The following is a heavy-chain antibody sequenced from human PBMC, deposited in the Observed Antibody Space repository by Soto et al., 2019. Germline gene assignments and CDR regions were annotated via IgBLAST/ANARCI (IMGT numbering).Heavy chain of an antibody. Sequence: GASVKVSCKASGYTFTSYYMHWVRQAPGQGLEWMGIINTSGGSTSYAQKFQGRVTMTRDTSTSTVYMELSSLRSEDTAVYYCEHQVTAIRGYYYYYGMDVWGQGTTVTVSS. CDR1: GYTFTSYY. J-gene: IGHJ6*02. CDR3: EHQVTAIRGYYYYYGMDV. CDR2: INTSGGST. V-gene: IGHV1-46*01. D-gene: IGHD2-21*02.